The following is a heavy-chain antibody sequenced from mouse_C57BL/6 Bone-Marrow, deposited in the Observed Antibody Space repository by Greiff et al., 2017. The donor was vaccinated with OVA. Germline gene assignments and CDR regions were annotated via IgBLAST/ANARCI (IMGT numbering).Heavy chain of an antibody. J-gene: IGHJ2*01. CDR2: IDPSDSET. V-gene: IGHV1-52*01. CDR1: GYTFTSYW. Sequence: VQLQQPGAELVRPGYSVKLSCKASGYTFTSYWMPWVKQRPIQGLEWIGNIDPSDSETHSNQKFKDKATLTVDKSSSTAYMQLSSLTSEDSAVYYCARFPIYYYGSSFYLDDWGQGTTLTVSS. D-gene: IGHD1-1*01. CDR3: ARFPIYYYGSSFYLDD.